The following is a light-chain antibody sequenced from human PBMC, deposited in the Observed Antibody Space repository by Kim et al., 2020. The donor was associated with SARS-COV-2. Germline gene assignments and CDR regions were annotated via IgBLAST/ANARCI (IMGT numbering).Light chain of an antibody. Sequence: QSVTIACTGTSSDVGGYNYVSWYQQHPGKAPKLMIYDVSKRPSGVPDRFSGSKSGNTASLTISGLLAEDEADYYCCSYAGSYTYVVFGGGTQLTVL. J-gene: IGLJ2*01. CDR3: CSYAGSYTYVV. V-gene: IGLV2-11*01. CDR1: SSDVGGYNY. CDR2: DVS.